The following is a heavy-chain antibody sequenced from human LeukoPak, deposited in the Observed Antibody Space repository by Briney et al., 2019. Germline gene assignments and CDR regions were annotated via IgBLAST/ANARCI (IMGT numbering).Heavy chain of an antibody. V-gene: IGHV1-2*02. CDR3: AREVDYYDSSDYFPLGY. Sequence: ASVKVSCKASGYRFTGYYIHWMRQAPGQGLEWMGWINPNSGGTNYAQKFQGRVTMTRDTSITTAYMELSRLKSDDTAVYYCAREVDYYDSSDYFPLGYWGRGTLVTVSS. CDR2: INPNSGGT. D-gene: IGHD3-22*01. CDR1: GYRFTGYY. J-gene: IGHJ4*02.